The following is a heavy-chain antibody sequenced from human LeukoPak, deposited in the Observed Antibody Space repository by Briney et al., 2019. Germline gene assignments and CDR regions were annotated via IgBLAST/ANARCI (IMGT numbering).Heavy chain of an antibody. Sequence: GASVKVSCKASGYPFTNYYIHWVRQAPGQGLEWMGMTNPSGGSTSYAQNFQGRVTTTRDMSTSTLYMELSSLRSEDTAVYYCARDDGDYRRGVDYWGQGTLVTVSS. D-gene: IGHD4-17*01. CDR3: ARDDGDYRRGVDY. CDR2: TNPSGGST. J-gene: IGHJ4*02. CDR1: GYPFTNYY. V-gene: IGHV1-46*01.